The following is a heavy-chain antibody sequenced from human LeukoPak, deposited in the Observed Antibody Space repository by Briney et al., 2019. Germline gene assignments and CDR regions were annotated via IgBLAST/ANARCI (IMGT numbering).Heavy chain of an antibody. CDR1: GFTFSSYS. CDR2: VSSSSSYI. J-gene: IGHJ6*02. V-gene: IGHV3-21*01. Sequence: GGSLRLSCAASGFTFSSYSMKWVRQAPGKGLEWVSSVSSSSSYIYYADSVKGRFTISRDNAKNSLYLQMNSLRAEDTAVYYCAREGAIFGVVLYGMDVWGQGTTVTVSS. D-gene: IGHD3-3*01. CDR3: AREGAIFGVVLYGMDV.